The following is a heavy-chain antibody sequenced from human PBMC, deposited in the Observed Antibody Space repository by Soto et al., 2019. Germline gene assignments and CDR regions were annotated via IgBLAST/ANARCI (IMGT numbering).Heavy chain of an antibody. CDR3: ALRSMAVVPEY. CDR2: LYYGRSA. D-gene: IGHD3-22*01. J-gene: IGHJ4*02. Sequence: QVQLQESGPGLVKPSETLSLTCAVSGDSISTYYCMWIRQPPGKGLESIGYLYYGRSANYNPSLRGRXTXSXXTPTNQCSLPLSSMTAADPAVYYCALRSMAVVPEYWGQGTLVTVSS. CDR1: GDSISTYY. V-gene: IGHV4-59*01.